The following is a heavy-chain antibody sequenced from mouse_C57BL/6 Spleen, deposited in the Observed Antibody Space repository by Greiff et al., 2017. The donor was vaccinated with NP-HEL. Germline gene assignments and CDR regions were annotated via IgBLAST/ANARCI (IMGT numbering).Heavy chain of an antibody. CDR2: INPYNGGT. V-gene: IGHV1-19*01. CDR1: GYTFTDYY. J-gene: IGHJ2*01. CDR3: AREGIITFDY. D-gene: IGHD1-1*01. Sequence: EVQLQQSGPVLVKPGASVKMSCKASGYTFTDYYMNWVKQSHGKSLEWIGVINPYNGGTSYNQKFKGKATLTVDKSSSTAYMELNSLTSEDSAVYYCAREGIITFDYWGQGTTLTVSS.